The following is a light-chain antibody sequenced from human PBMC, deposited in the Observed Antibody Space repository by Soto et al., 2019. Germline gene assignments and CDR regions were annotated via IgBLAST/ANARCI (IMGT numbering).Light chain of an antibody. J-gene: IGKJ2*01. CDR2: GAS. CDR1: QSVSRN. V-gene: IGKV3-15*01. Sequence: EIVMTQSPATLSVSPGERATLSCRASQSVSRNLAWYQQKPGQAPRLLIYGASTRSTGLPARFSGSGSGTEFTLNISRLQSEDFAVYSCQQSNNWPPYTFGQGTKLEIK. CDR3: QQSNNWPPYT.